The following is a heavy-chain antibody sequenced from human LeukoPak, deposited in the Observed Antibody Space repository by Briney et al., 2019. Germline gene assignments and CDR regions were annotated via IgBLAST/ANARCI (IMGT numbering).Heavy chain of an antibody. Sequence: RGCLRLSCVAPGFIFSDHHMDRVRQAPGKRLEWVGRVRNKANTYSTNYAVSVKGRFSITRDDSMNSVYLQMNSLKTEDTAVYYCVRVWRGYYFDSWGQGILVTVSS. CDR3: VRVWRGYYFDS. J-gene: IGHJ4*02. V-gene: IGHV3-72*01. CDR1: GFIFSDHH. CDR2: VRNKANTYST. D-gene: IGHD3-10*01.